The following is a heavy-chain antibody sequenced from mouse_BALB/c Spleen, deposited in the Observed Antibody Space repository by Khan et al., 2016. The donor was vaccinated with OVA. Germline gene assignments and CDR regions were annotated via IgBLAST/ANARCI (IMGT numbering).Heavy chain of an antibody. CDR3: ARAYYRFDGYYAMDY. Sequence: QVQLKESGPGLVAPSQSLSITCSVSGFSLSRYNIHWVRQPPGKGLEWLGMIWGGGSTDYNSTLKSRLTISKDNSESQVFLKMNSLQTDDTAMYYCARAYYRFDGYYAMDYWGQGTSVTVSS. D-gene: IGHD2-14*01. J-gene: IGHJ4*01. CDR1: GFSLSRYN. CDR2: IWGGGST. V-gene: IGHV2-6-4*01.